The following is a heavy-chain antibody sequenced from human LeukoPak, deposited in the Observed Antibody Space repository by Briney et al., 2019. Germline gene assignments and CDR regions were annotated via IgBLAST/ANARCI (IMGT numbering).Heavy chain of an antibody. CDR1: GGSISSSRYY. Sequence: PSETLSLTCTVSGGSISSSRYYWGWIRQPPGKGLEWIGSIYYSGSTYYNPSLKSRVTISVDTSKNQFSLKLSSVTAADTAVYYCIEHRIAAAGTPFDYWGQGTLVTVSS. D-gene: IGHD6-13*01. V-gene: IGHV4-39*01. CDR2: IYYSGST. J-gene: IGHJ4*02. CDR3: IEHRIAAAGTPFDY.